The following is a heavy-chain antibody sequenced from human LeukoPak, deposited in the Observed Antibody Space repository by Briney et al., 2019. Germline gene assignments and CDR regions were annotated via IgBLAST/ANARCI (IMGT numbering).Heavy chain of an antibody. CDR1: GFTFSSHA. Sequence: PGGSLRLSCAASGFTFSSHAIHWVRQAPGKGLEWVAIISYDGGSKYYADSVKGRFTISRDNSKNTLYLQMNSLRVEDTAVYYCGRGGSGSYYYYFYYMDVWGKGTTVTVPS. V-gene: IGHV3-30*01. CDR3: GRGGSGSYYYYFYYMDV. CDR2: ISYDGGSK. J-gene: IGHJ6*03. D-gene: IGHD3-10*01.